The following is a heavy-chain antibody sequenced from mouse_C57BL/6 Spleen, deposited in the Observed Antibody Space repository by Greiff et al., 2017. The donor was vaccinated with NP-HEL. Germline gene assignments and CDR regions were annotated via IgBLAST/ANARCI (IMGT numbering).Heavy chain of an antibody. CDR1: GFTFSSYA. CDR2: ISSGGDYI. J-gene: IGHJ2*01. D-gene: IGHD1-1*01. V-gene: IGHV5-9-1*02. CDR3: TRDHYYGSSDYFDY. Sequence: EVKVVESGEGLVKPGGSLKLSCAASGFTFSSYAMSWVRQTPEKRLEWVAYISSGGDYIYYADTVKGRFTISRDNARNTLYLQMSSLKSEDTAMYYCTRDHYYGSSDYFDYWGQGTTLTVSS.